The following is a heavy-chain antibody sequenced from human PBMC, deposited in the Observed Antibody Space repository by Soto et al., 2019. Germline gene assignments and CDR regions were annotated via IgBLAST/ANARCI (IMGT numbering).Heavy chain of an antibody. J-gene: IGHJ6*02. D-gene: IGHD1-1*01. CDR1: RYSFTSYY. Sequence: PGESLKISCKAFRYSFTSYYIGWVRQTPGKGLEWMVIVYPGDSEIRYSPSFQGQVTVSADRSTTTAYLQWNRLKASDTAMYYCVRVSWNDGYYYHGMNVWGQGTTVTVSS. CDR3: VRVSWNDGYYYHGMNV. V-gene: IGHV5-51*01. CDR2: VYPGDSEI.